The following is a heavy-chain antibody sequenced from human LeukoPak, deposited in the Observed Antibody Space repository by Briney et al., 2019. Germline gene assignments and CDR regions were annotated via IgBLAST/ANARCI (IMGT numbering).Heavy chain of an antibody. J-gene: IGHJ4*02. CDR2: TRNKANSYTT. CDR3: ATCITVAGLVDFDY. CDR1: GFTLSDHY. D-gene: IGHD6-19*01. Sequence: PGGSLRLSCAASGFTLSDHYMDWVRQAPGKGLEWVGRTRNKANSYTTEYAASVKGRFTISRDDSKNSLYLRMNSLKTEDTAVHYCATCITVAGLVDFDYWGRGTLVTVSS. V-gene: IGHV3-72*01.